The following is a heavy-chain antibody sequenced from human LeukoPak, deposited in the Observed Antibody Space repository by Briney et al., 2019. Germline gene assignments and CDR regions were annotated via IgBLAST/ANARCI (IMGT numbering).Heavy chain of an antibody. V-gene: IGHV3-23*01. J-gene: IGHJ4*02. D-gene: IGHD2-2*01. Sequence: GGSLRLSCAASGFTFSSYGMHWVRQAPGKGLEWVSAISGSGGSTYYADSVKGRFTISRDNSKNTLYLQMNSLRAEDTAVYYCARDYGDIVVVPAAAIDYWGQGTLVTVSS. CDR1: GFTFSSYG. CDR3: ARDYGDIVVVPAAAIDY. CDR2: ISGSGGST.